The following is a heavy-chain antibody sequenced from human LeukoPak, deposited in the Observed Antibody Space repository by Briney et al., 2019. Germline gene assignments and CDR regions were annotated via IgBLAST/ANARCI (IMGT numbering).Heavy chain of an antibody. CDR3: ARRPKRITMVRGAKNWFDP. CDR1: GGSISSSSYY. D-gene: IGHD3-10*01. V-gene: IGHV4-39*07. Sequence: PSETLSLTCTVSGGSISSSSYYWGWIRQPPGKGLEWIGSIYYSGSTYYNPSLKSRVTISVDTSKNQFSLKLSSVTAADTAVYYCARRPKRITMVRGAKNWFDPWGQGTLVTVSS. J-gene: IGHJ5*02. CDR2: IYYSGST.